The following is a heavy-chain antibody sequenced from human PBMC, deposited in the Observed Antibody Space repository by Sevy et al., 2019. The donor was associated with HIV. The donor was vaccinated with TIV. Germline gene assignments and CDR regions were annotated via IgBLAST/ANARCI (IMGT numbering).Heavy chain of an antibody. D-gene: IGHD3-3*01. Sequence: GGSLRLSCAASGFTFTDYAMHWVRQAPGKGLEWVAVISYDGSNKFYADSVKGRFTISRDDSKNTLYLQMNSLRTEDTAVYYCASNHGVVIIGNFAYWGQGALVTVSS. CDR1: GFTFTDYA. CDR3: ASNHGVVIIGNFAY. CDR2: ISYDGSNK. V-gene: IGHV3-30-3*01. J-gene: IGHJ4*02.